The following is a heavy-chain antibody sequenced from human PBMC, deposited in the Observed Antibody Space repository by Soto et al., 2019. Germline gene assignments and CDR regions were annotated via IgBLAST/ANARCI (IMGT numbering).Heavy chain of an antibody. J-gene: IGHJ4*02. V-gene: IGHV3-72*01. CDR2: IRNRPNSYTP. CDR3: VRDSGRGFYFDY. D-gene: IGHD3-10*01. Sequence: EVQLVESGGGLVQPGGSLRLSCAASGFTFSDHYMDWVRQAPGKGLEWVGRIRNRPNSYTPQYAASVKGRFAVLRDDSENLVYLQMNDLKTEDTAVYYCVRDSGRGFYFDYWGQGAQVTASS. CDR1: GFTFSDHY.